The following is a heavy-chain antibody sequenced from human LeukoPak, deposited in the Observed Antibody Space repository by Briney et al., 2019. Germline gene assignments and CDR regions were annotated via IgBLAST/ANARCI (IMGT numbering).Heavy chain of an antibody. CDR2: ISSSSSYT. D-gene: IGHD3-10*01. CDR3: ARYYGSGSHPSYPGGWFDP. CDR1: GFTVSNDY. J-gene: IGHJ5*02. Sequence: GGSLRLSCAASGFTVSNDYMSWIRQAPGKGLEWVSYISSSSSYTNYADSVKGRFTISRDNAKNSLYLQMNSLRAEDTAVYYCARYYGSGSHPSYPGGWFDPWGQGTLVTVSS. V-gene: IGHV3-11*03.